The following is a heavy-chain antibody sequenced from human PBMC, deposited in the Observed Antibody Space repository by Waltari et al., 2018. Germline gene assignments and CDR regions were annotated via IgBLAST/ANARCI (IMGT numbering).Heavy chain of an antibody. CDR2: ISSSSSTR. D-gene: IGHD4-17*01. Sequence: EVQLVESGGGLARPGESLRLSCAASGFTFSTYSMNWVRQAPGTGLEFISYISSSSSTRDYADSVKGRFTISRDNAKNSLYLQMNSLRVEDTAVYYCVRGYYGSYYFDYWGQGTLVTVPS. CDR1: GFTFSTYS. V-gene: IGHV3-48*04. J-gene: IGHJ4*02. CDR3: VRGYYGSYYFDY.